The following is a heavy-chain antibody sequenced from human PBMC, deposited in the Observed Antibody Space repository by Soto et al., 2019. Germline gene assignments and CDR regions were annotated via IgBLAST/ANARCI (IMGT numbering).Heavy chain of an antibody. CDR3: ASNYAYAEGYYWYGIDV. CDR2: ISSYGSDT. J-gene: IGHJ6*02. V-gene: IGHV3-74*01. CDR1: GFTFSRYW. D-gene: IGHD3-16*01. Sequence: EVQLVESGGGLVLPGGSLRLSCAASGFTFSRYWMHWVRQAPGKGLLWVSRISSYGSDTHYADSVKGRFTISRDNAKNTLYLQMNSLRADDTAVYYCASNYAYAEGYYWYGIDVWGQGTTVTVSS.